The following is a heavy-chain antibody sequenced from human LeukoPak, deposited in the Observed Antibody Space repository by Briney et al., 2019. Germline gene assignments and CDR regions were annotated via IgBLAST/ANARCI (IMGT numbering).Heavy chain of an antibody. CDR3: ARASYYYDSSGPRYYFDY. CDR1: GFTFSSYS. V-gene: IGHV3-21*01. D-gene: IGHD3-22*01. Sequence: PGXXLRLSCAASGFTFSSYSMNWVRQAPGKGLEWVSSISSSSSYIYYADSVKGRFTISRDNAKNSLYLQMNSLRAEDTAVYYCARASYYYDSSGPRYYFDYWGQRTLVTVSS. CDR2: ISSSSSYI. J-gene: IGHJ4*02.